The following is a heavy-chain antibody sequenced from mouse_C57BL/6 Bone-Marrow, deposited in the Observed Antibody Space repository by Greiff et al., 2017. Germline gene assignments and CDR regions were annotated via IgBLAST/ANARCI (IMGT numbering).Heavy chain of an antibody. CDR3: AIRFTTGVWYAMDY. V-gene: IGHV1-74*01. Sequence: QVQLQQPGAELVKPGASVKVSCKASGYTFTSYWMHWVKQRPGQGLEWIGRIHPSDSDTNYNQKFKGKATLTVDKSSSTAYMQLSSLTSADSAVYYGAIRFTTGVWYAMDYWGQGTSVTVSS. CDR2: IHPSDSDT. J-gene: IGHJ4*01. D-gene: IGHD1-1*01. CDR1: GYTFTSYW.